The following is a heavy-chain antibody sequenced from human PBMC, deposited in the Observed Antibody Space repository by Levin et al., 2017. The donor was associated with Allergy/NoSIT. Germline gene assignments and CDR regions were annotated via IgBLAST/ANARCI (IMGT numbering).Heavy chain of an antibody. J-gene: IGHJ6*02. V-gene: IGHV3-7*01. CDR3: ARDFKEYCSSTSCYLLYYGMDV. CDR2: IKQDGSEK. Sequence: PGGSLRLSCAASGFTFSSYWMSWVRQAPGKGLEWVANIKQDGSEKYYVDSVKGRFTISRDNAKNSLYLQMNSLRAEDTAVYYCARDFKEYCSSTSCYLLYYGMDVWGQGTTVTVSS. D-gene: IGHD2-2*01. CDR1: GFTFSSYW.